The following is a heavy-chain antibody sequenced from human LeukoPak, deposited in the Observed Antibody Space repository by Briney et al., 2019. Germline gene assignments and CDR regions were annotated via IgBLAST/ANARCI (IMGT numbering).Heavy chain of an antibody. D-gene: IGHD4-17*01. V-gene: IGHV6-1*01. CDR2: TYYRSKWYS. CDR1: GDSISSNSAA. Sequence: SQTLSLTCAISGDSISSNSAAWNWIRQSPSRGLEWLGRTYYRSKWYSDYAVSVKSRITINPDTSKNQFSLQLNSVTPEDTAVYYCARSPLRRTVTHFDYWGQGTLVTVSS. J-gene: IGHJ4*02. CDR3: ARSPLRRTVTHFDY.